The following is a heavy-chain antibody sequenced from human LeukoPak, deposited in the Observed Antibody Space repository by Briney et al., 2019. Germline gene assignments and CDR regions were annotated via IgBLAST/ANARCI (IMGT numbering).Heavy chain of an antibody. V-gene: IGHV3-48*03. D-gene: IGHD1-26*01. CDR3: ARDFSGSSDY. Sequence: PGGSLRLSCADSGLTFGTSAMHWARQAPGKGLEWVSYISSSGSTIYYADSVKGRFTISRDNAKNSLYLQTNSLRAEDTAVYYCARDFSGSSDYWGQGTLVTVSS. CDR1: GLTFGTSA. J-gene: IGHJ4*02. CDR2: ISSSGSTI.